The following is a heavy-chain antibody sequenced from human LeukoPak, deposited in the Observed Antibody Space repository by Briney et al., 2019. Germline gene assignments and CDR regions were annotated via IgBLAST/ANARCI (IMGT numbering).Heavy chain of an antibody. CDR1: GFTFDDCA. D-gene: IGHD2-15*01. CDR3: AKGHGLGVVHIDY. J-gene: IGHJ4*02. V-gene: IGHV3-9*01. CDR2: ISWNSGSI. Sequence: GRSRLLSCAAAGFTFDDCALHWGRPPPGKGLGWVSGISWNSGSIGYADSVKGRFTISRDNAKNSLYLQMNSLRAEDTALYYCAKGHGLGVVHIDYWGQGTLVTVSS.